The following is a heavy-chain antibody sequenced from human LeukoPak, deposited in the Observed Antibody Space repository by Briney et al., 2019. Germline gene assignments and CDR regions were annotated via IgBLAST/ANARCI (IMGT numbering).Heavy chain of an antibody. CDR1: GFPFSSYW. CDR2: IKQDGSKK. CDR3: TRVGYIDEGIDY. Sequence: GGFLRLSCVASGFPFSSYWMTWVRQAPGKGLEWVANIKQDGSKKSYVDSVKGRFTISRDNAKNSLYLQMNSLRAEDTAIYYCTRVGYIDEGIDYWGQGTLVTVSS. V-gene: IGHV3-7*04. D-gene: IGHD5-24*01. J-gene: IGHJ4*02.